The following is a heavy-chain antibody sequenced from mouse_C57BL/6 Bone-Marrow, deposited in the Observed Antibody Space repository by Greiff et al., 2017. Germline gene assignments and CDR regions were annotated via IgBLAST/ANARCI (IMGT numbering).Heavy chain of an antibody. D-gene: IGHD4-1*01. CDR1: GFTFSSYG. CDR3: ARHRLGQYYFDY. J-gene: IGHJ2*01. V-gene: IGHV5-6*01. CDR2: ISSGGSYT. Sequence: EVKLVESGGDLVKPGGSLKLSCAASGFTFSSYGMSWVRQTPDKRLEWVATISSGGSYTYYPDSVKGRFTISRDNAKNTLYLQMSSLKSEDTAMYYCARHRLGQYYFDYWGQGTTLTVSS.